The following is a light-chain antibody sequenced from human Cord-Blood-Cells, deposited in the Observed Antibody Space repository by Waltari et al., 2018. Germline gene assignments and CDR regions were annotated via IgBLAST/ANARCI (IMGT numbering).Light chain of an antibody. CDR2: KAS. CDR1: QIINSL. J-gene: IGKJ1*01. CDR3: QQYNSYTWT. V-gene: IGKV1-5*03. Sequence: DIQIPQSPSTLFASVGDRVTISCRASQIINSLLARYQQKPGKAPKLMISKASSLESGVPSWFSGSGAGTEFAITISSLQPDDFTTNYCQQYNSYTWTFGQGTNVEIK.